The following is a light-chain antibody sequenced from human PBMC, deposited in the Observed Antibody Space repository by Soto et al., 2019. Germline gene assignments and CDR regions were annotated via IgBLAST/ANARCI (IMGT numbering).Light chain of an antibody. V-gene: IGKV3-15*01. CDR2: GAS. Sequence: EIVLAQSPGTLSLSPGERATLSCRASESTNNYLAWYQQKPGQAPRLLIDGASTRAAGVPPRFSGSGSGTEFTLTISSLQSEDFAVYYCQQYNKWPLTFGGGTKVDIK. J-gene: IGKJ4*01. CDR3: QQYNKWPLT. CDR1: ESTNNY.